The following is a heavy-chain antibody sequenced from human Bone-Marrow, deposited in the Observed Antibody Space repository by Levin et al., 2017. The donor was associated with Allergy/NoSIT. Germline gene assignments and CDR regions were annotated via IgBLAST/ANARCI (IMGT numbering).Heavy chain of an antibody. V-gene: IGHV3-66*01. CDR1: GVTVGNNL. D-gene: IGHD1-1*01. CDR2: IYSVGST. Sequence: PGESLKISCAASGVTVGNNLMSWVRQTPEKRLEWVAVIYSVGSTYYADSVKGRFTISRDSVKNTVYLQMNNLRGEDTAVYYCARDANGIYWGQGTLVTVSS. CDR3: ARDANGIY. J-gene: IGHJ4*02.